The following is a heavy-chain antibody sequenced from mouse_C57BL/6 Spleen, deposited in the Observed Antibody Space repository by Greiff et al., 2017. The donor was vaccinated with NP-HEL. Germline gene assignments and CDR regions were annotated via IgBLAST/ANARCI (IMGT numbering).Heavy chain of an antibody. Sequence: VQLKESGAELARPGASVKLSCKASGYTFTSYGISWVKQRTGQGLEWIGEIYPRSGNTYYNEKFKGKATLTADKSSSTAYMELRSLTSEDSAVYFCARNWDEGYFDYWGQGTTLTVSS. D-gene: IGHD4-1*01. V-gene: IGHV1-81*01. CDR3: ARNWDEGYFDY. CDR1: GYTFTSYG. CDR2: IYPRSGNT. J-gene: IGHJ2*01.